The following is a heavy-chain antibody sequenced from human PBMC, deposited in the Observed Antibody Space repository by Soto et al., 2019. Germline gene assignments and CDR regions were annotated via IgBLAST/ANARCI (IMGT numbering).Heavy chain of an antibody. D-gene: IGHD3-9*01. V-gene: IGHV3-23*01. J-gene: IGHJ6*03. CDR1: GFTFSSYA. CDR2: ISGSGGRT. CDR3: AKSCDWYFCFMDV. Sequence: EVQLLESGGGLIQLGGSLRLSCAASGFTFSSYAMSWVRQAPGKGLEWVSAISGSGGRTYYADSVKGRFTISRDDSKNTLYLQMNSLRAEDTALYYCAKSCDWYFCFMDVWGKGTTVTVSS.